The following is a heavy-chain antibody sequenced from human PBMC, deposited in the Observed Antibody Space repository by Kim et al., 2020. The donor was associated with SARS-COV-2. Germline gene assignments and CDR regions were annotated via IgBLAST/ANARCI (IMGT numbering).Heavy chain of an antibody. J-gene: IGHJ4*02. CDR1: GFTFSSYS. Sequence: GGSLRLSCAASGFTFSSYSMNWVRQAPGKGLEWVSSISSSSSYIYYADSVKGRFTISRDNAKNSLYLQMNSLRAEDTAVYYCASSPQQKSGWYVGVGWGQGTLVTVSS. D-gene: IGHD6-19*01. CDR3: ASSPQQKSGWYVGVG. V-gene: IGHV3-21*01. CDR2: ISSSSSYI.